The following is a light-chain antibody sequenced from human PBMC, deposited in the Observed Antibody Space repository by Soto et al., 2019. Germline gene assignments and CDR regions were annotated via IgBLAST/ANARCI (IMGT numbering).Light chain of an antibody. J-gene: IGKJ3*01. V-gene: IGKV1-33*01. CDR1: QDITGF. CDR3: QQYNNPPFT. CDR2: DAS. Sequence: TQMTQSPSSLSASVGDRVTITCQASQDITGFLNWYQHKPGRAPNLLISDASTLDTGVPSRFSGSGSATFFIFTISRLPPEDVVSYYCQQYNNPPFTFGPGTKVEI.